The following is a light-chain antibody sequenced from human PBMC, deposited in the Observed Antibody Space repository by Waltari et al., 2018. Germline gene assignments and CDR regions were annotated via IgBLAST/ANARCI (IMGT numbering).Light chain of an antibody. Sequence: DIQMTQSPSSLSASVGDRVTIPCRASQSINTYLNWYQQKPGKAPKLLIYAASSLQSGVPSRFSGSGSGTDFTLTISSLQPEDFATYYCLQRFSTPRTFGQGTKVEIK. CDR3: LQRFSTPRT. V-gene: IGKV1-39*01. J-gene: IGKJ1*01. CDR2: AAS. CDR1: QSINTY.